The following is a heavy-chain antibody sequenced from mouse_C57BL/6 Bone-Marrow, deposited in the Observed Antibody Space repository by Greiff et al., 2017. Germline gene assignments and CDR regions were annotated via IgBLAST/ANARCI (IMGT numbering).Heavy chain of an antibody. CDR3: TWSAAPYFDY. J-gene: IGHJ2*01. CDR2: IRNKANNHAT. CDR1: GFTFSDAW. D-gene: IGHD3-1*01. Sequence: EVKVEESGGGLVQPGGSMKLSCAASGFTFSDAWMDWVRQSPEQGLEWVAEIRNKANNHATYYAASVKGRFTISRDDSKSSVYLQMNSLRAEDTGIYYCTWSAAPYFDYWGQGTTLTVSS. V-gene: IGHV6-6*01.